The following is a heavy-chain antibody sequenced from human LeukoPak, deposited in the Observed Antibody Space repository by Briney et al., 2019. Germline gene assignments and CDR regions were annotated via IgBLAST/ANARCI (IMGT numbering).Heavy chain of an antibody. CDR3: AKDTIFGVGNPFDP. D-gene: IGHD3-3*01. CDR1: GFTFSSYA. Sequence: PGGPLRLSCAASGFTFSSYAMSWVRQAPGKGLEWVSAISGSGGSTYYADSVKGRFTISRDNSKNTLYLQMNSLRAEDTAVYYCAKDTIFGVGNPFDPWGQGTLVTVSS. CDR2: ISGSGGST. J-gene: IGHJ5*02. V-gene: IGHV3-23*01.